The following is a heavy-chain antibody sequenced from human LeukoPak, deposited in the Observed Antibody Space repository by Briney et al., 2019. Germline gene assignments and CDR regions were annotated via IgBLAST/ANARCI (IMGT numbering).Heavy chain of an antibody. CDR1: GDSISSGSDY. CDR2: IYTSGST. CDR3: ATTRWTSERGGFDY. Sequence: SETLSLTCTVSGDSISSGSDYCSWIRQPAGKGLEWIGRIYTSGSTKYNPSLKSRVTISLDTSQNQISLKVSSVTAADTAMYYCATTRWTSERGGFDYWGQGTLVTVSS. J-gene: IGHJ4*02. D-gene: IGHD1-1*01. V-gene: IGHV4-61*02.